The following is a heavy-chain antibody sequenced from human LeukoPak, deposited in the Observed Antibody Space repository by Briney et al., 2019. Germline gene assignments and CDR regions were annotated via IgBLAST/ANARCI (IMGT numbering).Heavy chain of an antibody. CDR3: ATDDWKYCWFDS. D-gene: IGHD1-7*01. J-gene: IGHJ5*01. V-gene: IGHV4-31*01. CDR1: VRSVSRGGYY. CDR2: TSDIEGI. Sequence: SETLSLTCTLSVRSVSRGGYYWNWIRQHPGKVLEWIVFTSDIEGIYNNPSLMSPNTKRVPRSQTEFSREMRDVTAADTAVFVCATDDWKYCWFDSWGQGALVAV.